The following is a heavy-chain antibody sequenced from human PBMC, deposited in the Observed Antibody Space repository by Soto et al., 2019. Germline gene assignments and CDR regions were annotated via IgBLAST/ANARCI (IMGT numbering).Heavy chain of an antibody. Sequence: KPSETLSLTCAVYGGSFSGYYWSWIRQPPGKGLEWIGEINHSGSTNYNPSLKSRVTISVDTSKNQFSLKLSSVTAADTAVYYCARVLKTYYYGSGSYYMGGYYYYGMDVWGQGTTVTVSS. CDR3: ARVLKTYYYGSGSYYMGGYYYYGMDV. D-gene: IGHD3-10*01. CDR2: INHSGST. V-gene: IGHV4-34*01. CDR1: GGSFSGYY. J-gene: IGHJ6*02.